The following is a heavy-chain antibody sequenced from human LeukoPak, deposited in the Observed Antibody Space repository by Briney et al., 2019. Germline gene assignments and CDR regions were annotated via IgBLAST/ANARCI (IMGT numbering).Heavy chain of an antibody. CDR1: GFTFSSYV. CDR2: TSYDGSNK. J-gene: IGHJ4*02. V-gene: IGHV3-30*04. D-gene: IGHD4-17*01. Sequence: PGGSLRLSCAASGFTFSSYVMHWVRQAPGKGLEWVAVTSYDGSNKYYADSVKGRFTISRDNSKNTPYLQMNSLRAEDTAVYYCARGLNDYGDYVVDYWGQGTLVTVSS. CDR3: ARGLNDYGDYVVDY.